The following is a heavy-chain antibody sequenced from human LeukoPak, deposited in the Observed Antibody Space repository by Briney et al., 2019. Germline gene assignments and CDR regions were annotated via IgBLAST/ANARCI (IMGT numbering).Heavy chain of an antibody. CDR3: ATTVVDYYDSSGYYLDY. CDR1: GGSISSYY. J-gene: IGHJ4*02. Sequence: SETLSLTCTVSGGSISSYYWSWIRQPPGKGLEWIGYIYYSGSTNYNPSLKSRVTLSVDTSKNQFSLKLSSVTAADTAVYYCATTVVDYYDSSGYYLDYWGQGTLVTVSS. D-gene: IGHD3-22*01. CDR2: IYYSGST. V-gene: IGHV4-59*01.